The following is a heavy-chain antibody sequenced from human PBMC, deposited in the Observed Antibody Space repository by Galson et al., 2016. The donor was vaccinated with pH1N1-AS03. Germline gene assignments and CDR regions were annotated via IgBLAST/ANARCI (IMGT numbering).Heavy chain of an antibody. CDR3: APVSAGLTSYYYAMDV. V-gene: IGHV1-46*01. CDR1: GHTFTSYY. D-gene: IGHD4/OR15-4a*01. Sequence: SVKVSCKASGHTFTSYYIHWVRQAPGQGREWMGIINPSDDNTNNAQRFQGRVTMTRDKSTSTVYMALSRLRTKDTAVDYCAPVSAGLTSYYYAMDVWGQGTTVTVSS. CDR2: INPSDDNT. J-gene: IGHJ6*02.